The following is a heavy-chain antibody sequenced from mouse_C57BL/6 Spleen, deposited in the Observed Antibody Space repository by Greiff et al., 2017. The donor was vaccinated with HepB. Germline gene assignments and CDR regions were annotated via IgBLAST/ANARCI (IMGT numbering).Heavy chain of an antibody. CDR3: ARVYYGTLGAMDY. D-gene: IGHD2-1*01. Sequence: EVQLQQSGPELVKPGASVKISCKASGYTFTDYYMNWVKQSHGKSLEWIGDINPNNGGTSYNQKFKGKATLTVDKSSSTAYMELRSLTSEDSAVYYCARVYYGTLGAMDYWGQGTSVTVSS. J-gene: IGHJ4*01. CDR2: INPNNGGT. CDR1: GYTFTDYY. V-gene: IGHV1-26*01.